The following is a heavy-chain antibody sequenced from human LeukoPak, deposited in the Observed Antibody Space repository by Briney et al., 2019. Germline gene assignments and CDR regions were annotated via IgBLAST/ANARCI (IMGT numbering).Heavy chain of an antibody. V-gene: IGHV3-15*07. CDR2: IRSNSDGETI. CDR1: GFTFSNAW. CDR3: ATDFYDST. J-gene: IGHJ5*02. D-gene: IGHD3-22*01. Sequence: GGSLRLSCATSGFTFSNAWMNWVRQAPGKGLEWVGRIRSNSDGETIDYAAPVKGRFTLSRDDSKTTLYLQMNSLQTEDTAVYYCATDFYDSTWGQGTLVTVSS.